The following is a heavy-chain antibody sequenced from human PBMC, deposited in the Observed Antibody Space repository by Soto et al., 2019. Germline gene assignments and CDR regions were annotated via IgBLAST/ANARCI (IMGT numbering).Heavy chain of an antibody. J-gene: IGHJ4*02. D-gene: IGHD2-15*01. Sequence: TXTLYLACTVSGGPKYRSGYYWVWIRQPPGRGLEWIGNIDYNGVTYSNPSLKSRVTISRDTSKNQFSLKLTSVTAADTALYYCGKVLVGATGHTDSDSWGPGTLVTVSS. V-gene: IGHV4-39*01. CDR1: GGPKYRSGYY. CDR3: GKVLVGATGHTDSDS. CDR2: IDYNGVT.